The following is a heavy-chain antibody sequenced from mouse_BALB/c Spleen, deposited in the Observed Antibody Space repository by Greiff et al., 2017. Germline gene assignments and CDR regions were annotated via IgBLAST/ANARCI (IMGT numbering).Heavy chain of an antibody. CDR3: ARQAYRYDGAWFAY. CDR1: GFDFSRYW. J-gene: IGHJ3*01. CDR2: INPDSSTI. Sequence: EVKLVESGGGLVQPGGSLKLSCAASGFDFSRYWMSWVRQAPGKGLEWIGEINPDSSTINYTPSLKDKFIISRDNAKNTLYLQMSKVRSEDTALYYCARQAYRYDGAWFAYWGQGTLVTVSA. D-gene: IGHD2-14*01. V-gene: IGHV4-1*02.